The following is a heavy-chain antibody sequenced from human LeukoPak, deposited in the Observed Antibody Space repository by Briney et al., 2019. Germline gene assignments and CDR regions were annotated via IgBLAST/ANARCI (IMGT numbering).Heavy chain of an antibody. V-gene: IGHV1-18*01. CDR1: GYTFTSYG. J-gene: IGHJ4*02. CDR3: ARVGRFRLYY. Sequence: GASVKVSCKASGYTFTSYGISWVRQAPGQGLEWMGWIRVYNGNTNYAQNFQGRVTMTTDTSTSTAYMELRSLRSDDTAVYYCARVGRFRLYYWGQGTLVTVSS. D-gene: IGHD3-3*01. CDR2: IRVYNGNT.